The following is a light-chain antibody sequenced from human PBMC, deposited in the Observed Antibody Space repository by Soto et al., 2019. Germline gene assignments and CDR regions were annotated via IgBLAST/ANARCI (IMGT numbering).Light chain of an antibody. J-gene: IGKJ3*01. V-gene: IGKV1-5*03. CDR2: KAS. CDR3: LQYNSYPFT. CDR1: QSISSW. Sequence: DIQMTQSPSTLSASVGDRVTITCRASQSISSWLAWYQQKPGKAPKLLIYKASSLESGVPSRFSGSGSGTEFTLTISSLQPDDFATYYYLQYNSYPFTFGPGTKVDIK.